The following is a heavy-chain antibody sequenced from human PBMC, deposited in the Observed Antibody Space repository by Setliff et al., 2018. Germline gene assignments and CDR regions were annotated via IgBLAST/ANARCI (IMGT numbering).Heavy chain of an antibody. CDR3: ARASHSYGSPNWFDP. V-gene: IGHV4-31*11. D-gene: IGHD3-22*01. Sequence: SETLSLTCDVSGDFISSGGYTWNWIRQHPEMGLEWIGYIFYNGNTFYNPSLQSRVTISVDTSKNQFSLKLTSLNAADSAVYYCARASHSYGSPNWFDPWGPGTLVTVSS. J-gene: IGHJ5*02. CDR2: IFYNGNT. CDR1: GDFISSGGYT.